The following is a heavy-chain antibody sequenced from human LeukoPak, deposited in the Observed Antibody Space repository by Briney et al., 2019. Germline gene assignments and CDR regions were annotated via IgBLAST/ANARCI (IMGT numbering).Heavy chain of an antibody. D-gene: IGHD3-3*01. Sequence: SVKVSCKASGGTFSSYAISWVRQAPGQGLEWMGGIIPIFGTANYAQKFQGRVTITTDESTSTAYMELSSLRSEDTAVYYCAGGEYDFWSGYSFYYYYMDVWGKGTTVTVSS. CDR1: GGTFSSYA. CDR3: AGGEYDFWSGYSFYYYYMDV. CDR2: IIPIFGTA. V-gene: IGHV1-69*05. J-gene: IGHJ6*03.